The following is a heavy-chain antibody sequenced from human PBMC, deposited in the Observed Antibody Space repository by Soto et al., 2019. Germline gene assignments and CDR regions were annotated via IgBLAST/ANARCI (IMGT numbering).Heavy chain of an antibody. CDR3: AKDFEGATDFDH. CDR2: ISYDGSNK. CDR1: GFTLSSYG. J-gene: IGHJ4*02. V-gene: IGHV3-30*18. Sequence: GGSLRLSCAASGFTLSSYGMHWVRQAPGKGLEWVAVISYDGSNKYYADSVKGRFTISRDNSKNTLYLQMNSLRAEDTAVYYCAKDFEGATDFDHWGQGTLVTVSS. D-gene: IGHD1-26*01.